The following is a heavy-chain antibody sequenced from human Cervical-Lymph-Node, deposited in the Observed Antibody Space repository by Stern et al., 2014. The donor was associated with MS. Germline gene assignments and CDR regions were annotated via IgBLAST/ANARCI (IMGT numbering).Heavy chain of an antibody. CDR1: GYTFTSYG. D-gene: IGHD6-19*01. Sequence: QVQLVQSGAEVKQPGASVKVSCTASGYTFTSYGISWVRQAPGKGLEWMGGISDYKGNTNYAEKLQGRVTMTTDTSPSTAYMALRSVRSDDSAVYYGARDPEWLAHPWGQGTLVTVSS. CDR2: ISDYKGNT. J-gene: IGHJ5*02. CDR3: ARDPEWLAHP. V-gene: IGHV1-18*04.